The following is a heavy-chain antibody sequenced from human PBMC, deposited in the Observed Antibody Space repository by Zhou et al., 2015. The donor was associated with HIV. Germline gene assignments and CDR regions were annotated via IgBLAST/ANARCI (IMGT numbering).Heavy chain of an antibody. CDR2: IIPIFGTA. CDR3: ARVSGLYYGDYRSYYYYGMDV. V-gene: IGHV1-69*01. Sequence: QVQLVQSGAEVKKPGSSVKVSCKASGGTFSSYAISWVRQAPGQGLEWMGGIIPIFGTANYAQKFQGRVTITADESTSTAYMELSSLRSEDTAVYYCARVSGLYYGDYRSYYYYGMDVWGQGTTVTVSS. D-gene: IGHD4-17*01. CDR1: GGTFSSYA. J-gene: IGHJ6*02.